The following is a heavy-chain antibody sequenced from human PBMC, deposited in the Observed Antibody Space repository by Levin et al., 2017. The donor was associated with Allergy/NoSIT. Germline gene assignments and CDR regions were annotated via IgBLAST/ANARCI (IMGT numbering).Heavy chain of an antibody. D-gene: IGHD1-26*01. CDR2: VSDGGDYT. CDR3: AKDDGTAYYSFDS. CDR1: GFTFSTYA. Sequence: GGSLRLSCAASGFTFSTYAMNWVRQAPGQGLEWVASVSDGGDYTFYADSVKGRFTISRDNSKNTLYLQMNSLRSEDTALYYCAKDDGTAYYSFDSWGQGTLVTVSS. V-gene: IGHV3-23*01. J-gene: IGHJ4*02.